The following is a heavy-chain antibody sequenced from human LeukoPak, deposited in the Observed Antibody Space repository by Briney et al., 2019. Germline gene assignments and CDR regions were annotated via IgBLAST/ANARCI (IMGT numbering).Heavy chain of an antibody. CDR3: ATPTRGGIAVTGTFGH. Sequence: GSLRLSCAASGFTFSSYSMNWVRQAPGKGLEWIGEINHSGATNYNPSLKSRVTISVDTSKNQFSLRLTSVSAADTGVYYCATPTRGGIAVTGTFGHWGQGTQVTVSS. J-gene: IGHJ4*02. CDR1: GFTFSSYS. V-gene: IGHV4-34*08. D-gene: IGHD6-19*01. CDR2: INHSGAT.